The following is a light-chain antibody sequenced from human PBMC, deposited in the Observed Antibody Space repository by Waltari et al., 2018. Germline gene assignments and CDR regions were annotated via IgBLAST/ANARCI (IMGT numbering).Light chain of an antibody. CDR3: QQRSNWLT. J-gene: IGKJ3*01. V-gene: IGKV3-11*01. CDR1: QSVSSY. CDR2: DAS. Sequence: EIVLTPSPATLSLSPGESATLSCRASQSVSSYLAWYQQKPGQAPRLLIYDASNRATGIPARFSGSGSGTDFTLTISSLEPEDFAVYYCQQRSNWLTFGPGTKVDIK.